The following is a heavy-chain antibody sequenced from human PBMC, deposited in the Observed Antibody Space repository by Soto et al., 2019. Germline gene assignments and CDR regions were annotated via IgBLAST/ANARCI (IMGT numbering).Heavy chain of an antibody. D-gene: IGHD5-12*01. CDR2: ISYDGSNE. V-gene: IGHV3-30*18. J-gene: IGHJ4*02. Sequence: XGSLRRTCAASGFTFSTYAMHWVRQAPGKGLDWVALISYDGSNEHYADSVKGRFTISRDNSKNMLYLQMNSLRPEDTAVYYCAKDRGYSGYDSLDYWGQGTLVTVPS. CDR1: GFTFSTYA. CDR3: AKDRGYSGYDSLDY.